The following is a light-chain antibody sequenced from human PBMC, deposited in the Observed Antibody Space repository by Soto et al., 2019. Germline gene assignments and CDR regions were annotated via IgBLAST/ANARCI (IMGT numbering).Light chain of an antibody. Sequence: EIVMTQSPATLSVSPGGIATLSCRASQSISSDLAWYQQKPGQPPKLLIYGASTRATGIPARFSGSGSGAEFTLTISSLHSEDFALYHCQQYNSWPLTFGGGTEVEI. V-gene: IGKV3-15*01. J-gene: IGKJ4*01. CDR3: QQYNSWPLT. CDR1: QSISSD. CDR2: GAS.